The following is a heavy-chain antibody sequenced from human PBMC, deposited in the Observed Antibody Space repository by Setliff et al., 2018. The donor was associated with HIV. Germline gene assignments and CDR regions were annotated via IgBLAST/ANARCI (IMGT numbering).Heavy chain of an antibody. CDR1: GXXXXDYX. CDR2: INHSGST. J-gene: IGHJ6*03. V-gene: IGHV4-34*01. D-gene: IGHD1-26*01. Sequence: PSXTLSXXCAVFGXXXXDYXXXWIRQPPGKGLEWIGEINHSGSTHYTPXLKSRFIISVDTSKNQFSLKVNSMTAADTAVYYCARGARLLAAYSDRWDYFYMAVWGKGTTVTVSS. CDR3: ARGARLLAAYSDRWDYFYMAV.